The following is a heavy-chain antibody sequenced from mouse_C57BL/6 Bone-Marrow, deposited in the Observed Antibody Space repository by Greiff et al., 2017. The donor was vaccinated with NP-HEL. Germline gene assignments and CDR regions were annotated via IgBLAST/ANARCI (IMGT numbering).Heavy chain of an antibody. D-gene: IGHD1-1*01. J-gene: IGHJ3*01. CDR2: IYPRSGNT. CDR1: GYTFTSYG. CDR3: ARRDYYGSSTGFAY. V-gene: IGHV1-81*01. Sequence: QVQLQQSGAELARPGASVKLSCKASGYTFTSYGISWVKQRTGQGLEWIGEIYPRSGNTYYNEKFKGKATLTADKSSSTAYMELRSLTSEDSAVYFCARRDYYGSSTGFAYWGQGTLVTVSA.